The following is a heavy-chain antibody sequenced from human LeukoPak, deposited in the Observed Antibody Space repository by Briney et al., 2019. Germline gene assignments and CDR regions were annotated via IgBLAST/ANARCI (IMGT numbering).Heavy chain of an antibody. CDR2: IYTSGST. J-gene: IGHJ3*02. CDR1: GGSLTGYY. V-gene: IGHV4-4*07. CDR3: ARFGPRYYDFWSGYYGDAFDI. Sequence: SETLSLTCTVSGGSLTGYYWSRIRQPAGKGLEWIGRIYTSGSTNYNPSLKSRVTISVDTSKDQFSLKLSSVTAADTAVYYCARFGPRYYDFWSGYYGDAFDIWGQGTMVTVSS. D-gene: IGHD3-3*01.